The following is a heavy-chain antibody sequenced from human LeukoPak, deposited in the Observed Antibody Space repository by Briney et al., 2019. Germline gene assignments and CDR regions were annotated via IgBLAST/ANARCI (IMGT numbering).Heavy chain of an antibody. CDR2: IKPHSGST. V-gene: IGHV1-2*02. J-gene: IGHJ6*02. CDR3: ARAGVVVVAATRLYYYYYYGMDV. D-gene: IGHD2-15*01. Sequence: ASVKVSCKASGYTFTGNYIHWLRQAPGQGLEWMGWIKPHSGSTDYAQNFQGRVTLTRDTSISTAYMELRRLRSDDTAVYYCARAGVVVVAATRLYYYYYYGMDVWGQGTTVTVSS. CDR1: GYTFTGNY.